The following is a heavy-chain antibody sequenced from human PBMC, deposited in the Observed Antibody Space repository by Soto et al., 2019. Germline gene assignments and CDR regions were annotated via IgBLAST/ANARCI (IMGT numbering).Heavy chain of an antibody. V-gene: IGHV3-23*01. CDR1: GFTFSSYA. CDR3: AKLGWIEAVAERDFDY. D-gene: IGHD6-19*01. Sequence: EVQLLESGGGLVQPGGSLRLSCAASGFTFSSYAMSWVRQAPGKGLEWVSAISGSGGSTYYADSVKGRFTISRDNSKNTLYLQMNSLRAEDTAVYYCAKLGWIEAVAERDFDYWGQGTLVTVSS. J-gene: IGHJ4*02. CDR2: ISGSGGST.